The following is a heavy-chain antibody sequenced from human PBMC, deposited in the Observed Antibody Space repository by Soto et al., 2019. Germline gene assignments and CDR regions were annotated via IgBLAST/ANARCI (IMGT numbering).Heavy chain of an antibody. V-gene: IGHV1-24*01. CDR3: ATGPAAPPYYYSYGMDV. CDR2: FDSEDGET. Sequence: ASVKVTCKVSGYTLTELSMHWVRQAPGKGLEWMGGFDSEDGETIYAQKFQGGVTITEDTSTDTAYMELSSLRSEDTAVYYCATGPAAPPYYYSYGMDVWGQGTTVTVSS. D-gene: IGHD6-6*01. J-gene: IGHJ6*02. CDR1: GYTLTELS.